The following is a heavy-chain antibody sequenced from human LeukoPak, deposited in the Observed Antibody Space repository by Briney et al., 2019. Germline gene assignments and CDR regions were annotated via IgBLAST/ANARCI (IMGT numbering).Heavy chain of an antibody. J-gene: IGHJ5*02. D-gene: IGHD2-15*01. CDR2: ISGSGGST. CDR1: GFTFSSYA. CDR3: AKDSRYCSGGSCNNWFDP. V-gene: IGHV3-23*01. Sequence: GGSLRLSCAASGFTFSSYAMSWVRQAPGKGLEWVSAISGSGGSTYYADSVKGRFTISRDNSKNTLYLQMNSLRAEDTAVYYCAKDSRYCSGGSCNNWFDPWGQGTLVTVSS.